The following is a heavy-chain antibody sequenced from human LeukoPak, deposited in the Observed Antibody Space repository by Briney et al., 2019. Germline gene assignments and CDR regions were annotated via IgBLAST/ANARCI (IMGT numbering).Heavy chain of an antibody. Sequence: SETLSLTCTVSGGSISSGGYYWSWIRQHPGKGLEWIGYIYYSGSTYYNPSRKSRVTISVHTSKNQFSLKLSSVTAADTAVYYCARGYYGSGSYLGNWFDPWGQGTLVTVSS. D-gene: IGHD3-10*01. CDR3: ARGYYGSGSYLGNWFDP. V-gene: IGHV4-31*03. J-gene: IGHJ5*02. CDR1: GGSISSGGYY. CDR2: IYYSGST.